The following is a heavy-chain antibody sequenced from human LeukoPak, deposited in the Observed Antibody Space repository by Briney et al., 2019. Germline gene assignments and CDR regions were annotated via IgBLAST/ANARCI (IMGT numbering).Heavy chain of an antibody. Sequence: SETLSLTCTVSGGSISSYYWSWIRQPAGKGLEWIGRIYTSGSTNYNPSLKSRVTMSLDTSKNQFSLRLSSVTAADTAVYYCARDLPPFGDLDGGDYWGQGTLVTVSS. D-gene: IGHD3-10*01. V-gene: IGHV4-4*07. CDR3: ARDLPPFGDLDGGDY. J-gene: IGHJ4*02. CDR1: GGSISSYY. CDR2: IYTSGST.